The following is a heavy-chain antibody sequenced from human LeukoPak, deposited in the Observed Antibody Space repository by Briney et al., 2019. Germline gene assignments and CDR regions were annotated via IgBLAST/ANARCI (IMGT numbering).Heavy chain of an antibody. V-gene: IGHV4-61*01. CDR3: AREDCSGGSCRFDY. CDR1: GVSIRTGGSVSSYY. CDR2: LYESGST. Sequence: SETLSLTCTVSGVSIRTGGSVSSYYWNWIRQPPGKGLEWIGYLYESGSTKYNPSLKSRVTMSADTSKNQFSLRLNSVTPADTAVYFCAREDCSGGSCRFDYWGQGTLVTVSS. J-gene: IGHJ4*02. D-gene: IGHD2-15*01.